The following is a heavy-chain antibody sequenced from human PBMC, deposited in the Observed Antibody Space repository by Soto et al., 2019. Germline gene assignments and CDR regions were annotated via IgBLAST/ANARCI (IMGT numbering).Heavy chain of an antibody. Sequence: PSETKSVTCTVSGGSISSSSNHCGWIRQPPGKGLEWIGNIYYSENTYYNPSLKSRVTISVDTSKNQFSLRLTSVTAADTAVYYCATHPPYGPLDHWGQGTLVTVSS. V-gene: IGHV4-39*01. CDR1: GGSISSSSNH. CDR2: IYYSENT. D-gene: IGHD4-17*01. CDR3: ATHPPYGPLDH. J-gene: IGHJ4*02.